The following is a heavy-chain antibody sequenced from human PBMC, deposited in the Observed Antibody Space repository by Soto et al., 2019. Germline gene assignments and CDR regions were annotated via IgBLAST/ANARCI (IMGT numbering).Heavy chain of an antibody. D-gene: IGHD6-13*01. V-gene: IGHV4-38-2*02. CDR1: GYFMTNGNY. CDR3: ARDRAAVASTFDY. Sequence: SETLSLTCAVSGYFMTNGNYWGWIRQSPGKGLEWIGSIYYTGRTYYNPSLKSRVTMPVDTSKNQFSLKLTSVTAADTAVYYCARDRAAVASTFDYWGPGTLVTVS. CDR2: IYYTGRT. J-gene: IGHJ4*02.